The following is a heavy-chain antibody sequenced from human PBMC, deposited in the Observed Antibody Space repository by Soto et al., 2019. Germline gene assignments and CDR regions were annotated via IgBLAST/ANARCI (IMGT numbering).Heavy chain of an antibody. V-gene: IGHV3-74*01. D-gene: IGHD2-15*01. CDR3: AREFCSGGNCYTYYFDP. J-gene: IGHJ5*02. CDR1: GLTFNRYW. CDR2: INTDGSNT. Sequence: GVSLRLSFAASGLTFNRYWMHWVRHAPGKGLVWVSHINTDGSNTNYADSVKGRFTISRDNAKSTLFLQMNSLRDEDTAVYYCAREFCSGGNCYTYYFDPWGQGIPVTVSS.